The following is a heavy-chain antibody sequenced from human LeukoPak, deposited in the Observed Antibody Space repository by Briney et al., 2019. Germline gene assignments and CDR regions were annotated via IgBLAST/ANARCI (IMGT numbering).Heavy chain of an antibody. Sequence: PSETLSLTCTVSGGSISTITYYWGWIRQPPGKGLEWVGHMYYRGNTFYNPSLKSRVTISVDTSKNQFSLKLSSVTAADTAVYYCASHDSSGYYADYWGQGTLVTVSS. CDR3: ASHDSSGYYADY. CDR2: MYYRGNT. J-gene: IGHJ4*02. V-gene: IGHV4-39*07. D-gene: IGHD3-22*01. CDR1: GGSISTITYY.